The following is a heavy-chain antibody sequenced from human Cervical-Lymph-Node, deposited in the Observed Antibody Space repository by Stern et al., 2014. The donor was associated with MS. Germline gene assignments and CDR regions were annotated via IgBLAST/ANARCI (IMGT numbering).Heavy chain of an antibody. D-gene: IGHD1-26*01. Sequence: VQLVESGAEVKKPGSSVKVSCQASGGTLISYPISWVRQVPGQGLEWLGGIMPIWGTSNYAHKFQGRVTITADESTTTIYMELRSLKSEDTAVYYCARHLGSHESGWFDPWGQGTLVTVSS. CDR2: IMPIWGTS. CDR1: GGTLISYP. J-gene: IGHJ5*02. V-gene: IGHV1-69*01. CDR3: ARHLGSHESGWFDP.